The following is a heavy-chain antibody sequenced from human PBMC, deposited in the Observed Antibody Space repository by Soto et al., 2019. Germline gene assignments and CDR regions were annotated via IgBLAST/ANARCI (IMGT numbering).Heavy chain of an antibody. J-gene: IGHJ4*02. D-gene: IGHD2-2*02. V-gene: IGHV1-3*01. CDR1: GYTFTSYA. Sequence: QVQLVQSGAEVKKPGASVKVSCKASGYTFTSYAMHWVRQAPGQRLEWMGWINAGNGNTKYSQKFQGRRTMTRDTSASTAYMELSSLRSEDTAVYYCAQSATVPAAIAYWGQGTLVTVSS. CDR3: AQSATVPAAIAY. CDR2: INAGNGNT.